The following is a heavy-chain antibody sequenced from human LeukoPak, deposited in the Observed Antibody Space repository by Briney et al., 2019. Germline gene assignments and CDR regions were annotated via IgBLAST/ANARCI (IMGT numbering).Heavy chain of an antibody. D-gene: IGHD3-3*01. CDR2: ISYDGSNK. V-gene: IGHV3-30-3*01. Sequence: GGSLRLSCAASGFTFSNYAMHWVRQAPGKGLEWVALISYDGSNKCYADSVKGRFTIFRDNSKNTLYLQMNSLRGEDTAVYYCARGAPRNYDFWSGPFDYWGQGSLVTVSS. CDR3: ARGAPRNYDFWSGPFDY. J-gene: IGHJ4*02. CDR1: GFTFSNYA.